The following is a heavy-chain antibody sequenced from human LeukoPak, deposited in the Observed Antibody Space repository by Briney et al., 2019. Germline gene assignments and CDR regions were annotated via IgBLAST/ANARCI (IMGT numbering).Heavy chain of an antibody. CDR2: IRPDGGEK. CDR3: ARDLSGPSVY. D-gene: IGHD2-15*01. Sequence: PGGSLRLSCAASGFTVSSNYMSWVRQAPGKGLEWVINIRPDGGEKYFVDSVKGRFTISRDNAKNSLYLQMNSLRAEDTAVYYCARDLSGPSVYWGQGTLVTVSS. J-gene: IGHJ4*02. CDR1: GFTVSSNY. V-gene: IGHV3-7*01.